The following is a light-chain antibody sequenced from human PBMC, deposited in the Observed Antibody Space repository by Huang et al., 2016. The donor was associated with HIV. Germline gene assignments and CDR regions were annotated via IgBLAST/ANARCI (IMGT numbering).Light chain of an antibody. CDR2: AAS. Sequence: DIQMTQSPSSLSASVGDRVAITCRATQDINNSLAWYQHKPGKAPRLLVYAASKVEGGVPSRFSGSGSGTDYTLTISLQPEDFATYYCQQYYTRVGTFGQGTKVEIK. CDR1: QDINNS. CDR3: QQYYTRVGT. V-gene: IGKV1-NL1*01. J-gene: IGKJ1*01.